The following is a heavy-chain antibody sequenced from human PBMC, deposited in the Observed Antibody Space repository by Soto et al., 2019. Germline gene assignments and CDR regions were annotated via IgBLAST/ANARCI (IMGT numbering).Heavy chain of an antibody. Sequence: VQLVESGGGVVQPGMSLRLSCATSGFSFSSHAMHWVRQAPGKGLEWVAQIWYDGSNRYYADSMRGRFSISRDFFKNTAFLQMDSLTAEDTAVYYCARDGQNLAPYAVEMWGQGTLVTVSS. CDR3: ARDGQNLAPYAVEM. CDR2: IWYDGSNR. V-gene: IGHV3-33*01. CDR1: GFSFSSHA. J-gene: IGHJ3*02.